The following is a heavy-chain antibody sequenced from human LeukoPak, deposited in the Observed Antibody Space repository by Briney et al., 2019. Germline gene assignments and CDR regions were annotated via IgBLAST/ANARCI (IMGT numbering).Heavy chain of an antibody. J-gene: IGHJ4*02. CDR1: GFTFSRYW. CDR3: VVDLSGSADY. Sequence: GGSLRLSCAASGFTFSRYWMHWIRQAPGKGPVWVSRISTDGSSADYADSVKGRFTISRDNAKNTLYLQMNSLRTEDSALYYCVVDLSGSADYWGQGTLVTVSS. V-gene: IGHV3-74*01. D-gene: IGHD3-10*01. CDR2: ISTDGSSA.